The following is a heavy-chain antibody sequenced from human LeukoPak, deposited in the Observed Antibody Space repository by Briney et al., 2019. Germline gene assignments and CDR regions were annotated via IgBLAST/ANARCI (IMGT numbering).Heavy chain of an antibody. D-gene: IGHD1-26*01. CDR3: AKLNSGSIYFDY. CDR2: ISSSSRYI. V-gene: IGHV3-21*04. Sequence: GGSLRLSCAASGFTFSSYGFYWVRQAPGKGLEWVSSISSSSRYIYYADSVKGRFTISRDYANNSLFLQMNSLRAEDTAMYYCAKLNSGSIYFDYWAREPWSPSPQ. J-gene: IGHJ4*02. CDR1: GFTFSSYG.